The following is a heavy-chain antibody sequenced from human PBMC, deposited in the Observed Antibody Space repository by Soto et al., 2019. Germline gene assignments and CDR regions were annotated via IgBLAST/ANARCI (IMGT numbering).Heavy chain of an antibody. CDR2: INPSGGST. CDR1: GYTFTSYY. Sequence: ASVKVSCKASGYTFTSYYMHWVRQAPGQGLEWMGIINPSGGSTSYAQKFQGRVTMTRDTSTSTVYMELSSLRSEDTAVYYCARNLYYYDSSGDYYFDYWGQGTLVTVSS. V-gene: IGHV1-46*01. CDR3: ARNLYYYDSSGDYYFDY. D-gene: IGHD3-22*01. J-gene: IGHJ4*02.